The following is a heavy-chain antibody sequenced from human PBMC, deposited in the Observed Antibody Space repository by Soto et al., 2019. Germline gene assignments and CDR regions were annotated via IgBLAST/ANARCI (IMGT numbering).Heavy chain of an antibody. Sequence: PSETLSLTCTVSGGSISSYYWSWIRQPPGKGLEWIGYIYYSGSTNYNPSLKSRVTISVDTSKYQFSLKLSSVTAADTAVYYCARRLYYDSSGFEGGGMDVWGQGTTVTVS. CDR3: ARRLYYDSSGFEGGGMDV. J-gene: IGHJ6*02. D-gene: IGHD3-22*01. CDR2: IYYSGST. CDR1: GGSISSYY. V-gene: IGHV4-59*08.